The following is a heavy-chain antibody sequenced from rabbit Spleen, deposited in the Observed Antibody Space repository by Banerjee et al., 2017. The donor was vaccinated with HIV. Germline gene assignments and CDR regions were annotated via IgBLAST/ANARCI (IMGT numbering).Heavy chain of an antibody. CDR3: ASDIIGVGVFSL. J-gene: IGHJ4*01. V-gene: IGHV1S40*01. D-gene: IGHD4-1*01. CDR2: IYINPGKS. Sequence: QSLEESGGDLVKPGASLTLPCTASGVSFSGSHWMFWVRQAPGKGLEWIATIYINPGKSDDAAWAKGRFTISRTASTTVTLQMTNLTSADTASYFCASDIIGVGVFSLWGQGTLVTVS. CDR1: GVSFSGSHW.